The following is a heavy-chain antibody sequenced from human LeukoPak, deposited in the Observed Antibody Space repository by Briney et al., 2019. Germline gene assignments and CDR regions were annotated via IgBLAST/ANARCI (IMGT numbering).Heavy chain of an antibody. CDR1: GCSIRSSSHY. Sequence: ETLSLTCTVSGCSIRSSSHYWGWIRQPPGKGLEWIGSIYYSGSTYYNASLKSRGTISVDTSKNQFSLKLNSVTAADTAVYFCARQVVAVAGTGYFDYWGQGTLVTVSS. D-gene: IGHD6-19*01. CDR3: ARQVVAVAGTGYFDY. V-gene: IGHV4-39*01. CDR2: IYYSGST. J-gene: IGHJ4*02.